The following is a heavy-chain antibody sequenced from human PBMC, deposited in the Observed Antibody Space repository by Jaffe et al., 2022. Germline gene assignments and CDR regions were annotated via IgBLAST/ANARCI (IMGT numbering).Heavy chain of an antibody. Sequence: QVQLVQSGAEVKKPGASVKVSCKASGYTFTDYYLHWARQAPGQGLEWMGWFSPNNGATYYAQNFQGRVTMTRDTSITTAYMEVSGLRSGDTAVYYCARGGSMAGARVGHDYWGQGTLVTVSS. J-gene: IGHJ4*02. V-gene: IGHV1-2*02. CDR2: FSPNNGAT. CDR3: ARGGSMAGARVGHDY. CDR1: GYTFTDYY. D-gene: IGHD6-19*01.